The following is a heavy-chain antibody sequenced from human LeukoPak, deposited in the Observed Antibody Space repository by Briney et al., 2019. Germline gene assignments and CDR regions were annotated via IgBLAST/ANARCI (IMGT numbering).Heavy chain of an antibody. J-gene: IGHJ6*02. Sequence: SETLSLTCTVSGGSISSYYWSWIRQPPGKGLEWFGYIYYSGSTNYNPSLKSRVTISVDTSKNQFSLKLSSVTAADTAVYCCARRDYYYGMDVWGQGTTVTVSS. CDR2: IYYSGST. CDR1: GGSISSYY. CDR3: ARRDYYYGMDV. V-gene: IGHV4-59*08.